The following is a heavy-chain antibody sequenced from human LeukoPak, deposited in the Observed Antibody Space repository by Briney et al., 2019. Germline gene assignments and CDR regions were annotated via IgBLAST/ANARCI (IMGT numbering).Heavy chain of an antibody. CDR3: ARNRYGDYGDWFDP. CDR1: GYTFTGYY. V-gene: IGHV1-8*02. J-gene: IGHJ5*02. CDR2: MNPNSGNT. Sequence: ASVKVSCKASGYTFTGYYMHWVRQAPGQGLEWMGWMNPNSGNTGYAQKFQGRVTMTRDTSISTAYMELSSLRSEDTAVYYCARNRYGDYGDWFDPWGQGTLVTVSS. D-gene: IGHD4-17*01.